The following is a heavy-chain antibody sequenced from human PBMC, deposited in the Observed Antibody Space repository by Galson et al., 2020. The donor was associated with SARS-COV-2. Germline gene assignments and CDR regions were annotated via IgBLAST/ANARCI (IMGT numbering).Heavy chain of an antibody. J-gene: IGHJ4*02. Sequence: GESLKISCAASEFTFSNYGMHWVRHAPGKGLEWVAIISYDGSNEYYTDSVKGRFTISRDNSKNTLYLHMSSLRAEEMAVYYCARDLYNWNYVGTLDYWGQGTLVTVSS. CDR3: ARDLYNWNYVGTLDY. CDR2: ISYDGSNE. CDR1: EFTFSNYG. V-gene: IGHV3-33*05. D-gene: IGHD1-7*01.